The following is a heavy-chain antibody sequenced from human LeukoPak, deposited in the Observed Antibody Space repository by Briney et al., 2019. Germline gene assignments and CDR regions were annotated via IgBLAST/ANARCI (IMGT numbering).Heavy chain of an antibody. D-gene: IGHD3-16*01. J-gene: IGHJ5*02. CDR1: GYTFTGYS. V-gene: IGHV1-2*02. CDR2: INPNSGGT. Sequence: GASMKVSCKASGYTFTGYSMHWVRQAPGQGLEWMGWINPNSGGTDYAQKFQGRVTMTRDTSISTAYIELSRLRSDDTAVYYCARDLPRFGGWLSAWGQGTLVTVSS. CDR3: ARDLPRFGGWLSA.